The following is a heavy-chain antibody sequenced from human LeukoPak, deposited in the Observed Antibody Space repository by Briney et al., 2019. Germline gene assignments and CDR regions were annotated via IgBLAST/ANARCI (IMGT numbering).Heavy chain of an antibody. J-gene: IGHJ4*02. V-gene: IGHV3-66*01. D-gene: IGHD3-22*01. CDR2: IYSGGST. CDR1: GFTVSSNY. Sequence: EGSLRLSCAASGFTVSSNYMTWVRQAPGKGLEWVSVIYSGGSTYYADSVKGRFTISRDNSKNTLYLQMNSLRAEDTAVYYCAGLPAYYYDTSGFYLDYWGQGTLVTVSS. CDR3: AGLPAYYYDTSGFYLDY.